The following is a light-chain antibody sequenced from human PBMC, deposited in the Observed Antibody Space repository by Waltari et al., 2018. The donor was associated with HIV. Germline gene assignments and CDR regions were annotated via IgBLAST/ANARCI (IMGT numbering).Light chain of an antibody. V-gene: IGLV2-14*01. Sequence: QSALTQPASVSGSPGQSITISCTGTSSDVGGYNYVSWFQQYSGKAPKLIIYEVNNRAAGVSNRLSGSKSGNTASLTISGLQPEDEADYYCNSHTSTNAVIFGGGTKVTVL. CDR2: EVN. CDR1: SSDVGGYNY. J-gene: IGLJ2*01. CDR3: NSHTSTNAVI.